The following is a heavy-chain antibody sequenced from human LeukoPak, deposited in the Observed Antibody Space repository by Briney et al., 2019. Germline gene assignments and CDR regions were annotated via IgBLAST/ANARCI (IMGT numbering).Heavy chain of an antibody. CDR3: ARALDSSSWYSDAFDI. CDR2: IYYSGST. J-gene: IGHJ3*02. CDR1: GGSISSYY. D-gene: IGHD6-13*01. Sequence: SETLSLTCTVSGGSISSYYWSWIRQPPGKGLEWIGYIYYSGSTNYNPSLKGRVTISVDTSKNQFSPKLSSVTAADTAVYYCARALDSSSWYSDAFDIWGQGTMVTVSS. V-gene: IGHV4-59*01.